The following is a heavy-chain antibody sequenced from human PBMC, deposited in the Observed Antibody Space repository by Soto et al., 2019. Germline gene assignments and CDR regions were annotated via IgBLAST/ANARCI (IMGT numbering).Heavy chain of an antibody. CDR2: IYHSGST. Sequence: SETLSLTCAVSGGSISSGGYSWSWIRQPPGKGLEWIGYIYHSGSTNYNPSLKSRVTISVDTSKNQFSLKLNSMTAADTAVYYCARHNYGSGSTYFDYWGQGTLVTVSS. J-gene: IGHJ4*02. CDR1: GGSISSGGYS. V-gene: IGHV4-30-2*01. CDR3: ARHNYGSGSTYFDY. D-gene: IGHD3-10*01.